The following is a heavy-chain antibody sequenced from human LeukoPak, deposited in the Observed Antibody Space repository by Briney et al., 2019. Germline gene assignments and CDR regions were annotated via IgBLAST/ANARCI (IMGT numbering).Heavy chain of an antibody. CDR2: INPNSGGT. J-gene: IGHJ1*01. CDR3: AGNDYGDWGYFQH. D-gene: IGHD4-17*01. Sequence: ASVKVSCKASGYTFTSYGISWVRQAPGQGLEWMGWINPNSGGTNYAQKFQGRVTMTRDTSISTAYMELSRLRSDDTAVYYCAGNDYGDWGYFQHWGQGTLVTVSS. CDR1: GYTFTSYG. V-gene: IGHV1-2*02.